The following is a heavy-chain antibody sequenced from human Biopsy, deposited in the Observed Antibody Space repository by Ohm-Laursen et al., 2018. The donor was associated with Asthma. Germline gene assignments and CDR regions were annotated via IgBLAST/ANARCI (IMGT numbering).Heavy chain of an antibody. V-gene: IGHV3-9*01. J-gene: IGHJ4*02. CDR1: GFTFDDYA. CDR2: VSWNSGSI. D-gene: IGHD6-13*01. CDR3: VKDIRLQLWGFDS. Sequence: RSLRLSCAASGFTFDDYATHWVRQAPGKGLEWVSGVSWNSGSIDYADSVKGRFTISRDNAKNSLYLQMNSLRGADTALYYCVKDIRLQLWGFDSWGQGTLVTVSS.